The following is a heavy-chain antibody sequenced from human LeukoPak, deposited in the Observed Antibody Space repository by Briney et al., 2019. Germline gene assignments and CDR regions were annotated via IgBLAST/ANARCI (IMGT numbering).Heavy chain of an antibody. CDR1: GYSFTNYW. V-gene: IGHV5-51*01. CDR3: ARSESLGTFDI. Sequence: GASLKISCKGSGYSFTNYWIGWVRQMPGKGLEWMGIIYPGDSDTRYSPSFQGQVSISADKSITTPYLQWSSLKASDTALYYCARSESLGTFDIWGQGTMVTVSS. CDR2: IYPGDSDT. D-gene: IGHD1-26*01. J-gene: IGHJ3*02.